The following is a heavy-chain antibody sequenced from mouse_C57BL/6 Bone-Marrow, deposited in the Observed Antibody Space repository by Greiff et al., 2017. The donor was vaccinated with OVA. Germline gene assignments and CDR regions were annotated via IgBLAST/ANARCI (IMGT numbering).Heavy chain of an antibody. CDR2: IYPGSGST. CDR3: ARGLYCDNLYFDV. Sequence: VQLQQPGAELVKPGASVKMSCKASGYTFTSYWITWVKQRPGQGLEWIGDIYPGSGSTNYNEKFKSKATLTVDTSSSTAYMQLSSLTCEDSAVYCWARGLYCDNLYFDVWGTGTTVTVSS. CDR1: GYTFTSYW. D-gene: IGHD1-3*01. V-gene: IGHV1-55*01. J-gene: IGHJ1*03.